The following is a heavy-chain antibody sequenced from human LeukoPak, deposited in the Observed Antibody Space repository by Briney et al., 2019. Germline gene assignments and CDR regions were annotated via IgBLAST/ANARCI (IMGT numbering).Heavy chain of an antibody. CDR1: GGTFSSYA. D-gene: IGHD6-19*01. V-gene: IGHV1-69*06. Sequence: ASVKVSCKASGGTFSSYAISWVRQAPGQGLDWMGGIIPIFGTANYAQKFQGRVTITADKSTSTAYMELSSLRSEDTAVYYCASPLYSSGWYDGYYYYYMDVWGKGTTVTVSS. CDR3: ASPLYSSGWYDGYYYYYMDV. CDR2: IIPIFGTA. J-gene: IGHJ6*03.